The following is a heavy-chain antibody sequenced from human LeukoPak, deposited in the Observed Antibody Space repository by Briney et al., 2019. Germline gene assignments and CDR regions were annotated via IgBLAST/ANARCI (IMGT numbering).Heavy chain of an antibody. D-gene: IGHD5-18*01. V-gene: IGHV3-7*01. J-gene: IGHJ4*02. CDR2: IKQDGSEK. Sequence: GGSLRLSCAASGFTFSSYWMSWVCQAPGKGLEWVANIKQDGSEKYYVDSVKGRFTISRDNAKNSLYLQMNSLRAEDTAVYYCARVTKPPYSYGWDYWGQGTLVTVSS. CDR3: ARVTKPPYSYGWDY. CDR1: GFTFSSYW.